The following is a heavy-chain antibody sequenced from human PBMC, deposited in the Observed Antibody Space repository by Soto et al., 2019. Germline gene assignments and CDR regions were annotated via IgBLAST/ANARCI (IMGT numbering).Heavy chain of an antibody. CDR1: GFTFRNAW. V-gene: IGHV3-15*01. J-gene: IGHJ6*02. Sequence: EVQLVESGGGLVKPGGPLTLSCEGSGFTFRNAWMSWVRQAPGKGLEWVGRIKSFSDGETTNYAAPVKGRFTISRDESKNPLYLGMSRLKREDTGVYYCTTDRILWFGGYPFALDGWGQGTTVTVSS. CDR2: IKSFSDGETT. CDR3: TTDRILWFGGYPFALDG. D-gene: IGHD3-10*01.